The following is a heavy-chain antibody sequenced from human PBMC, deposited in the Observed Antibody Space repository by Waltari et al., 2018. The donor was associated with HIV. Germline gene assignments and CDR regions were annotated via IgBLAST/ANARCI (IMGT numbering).Heavy chain of an antibody. J-gene: IGHJ4*02. D-gene: IGHD3-3*01. CDR2: IRSKAYGGTT. V-gene: IGHV3-49*03. CDR1: GFTFGDYV. CDR3: TRDGLYYDFWSGYPGY. Sequence: EVQLVESGGGLVQPGRSLRLSCTASGFTFGDYVMSWFRQAPGKGLEWVGFIRSKAYGGTTEYAESVKGRFTISRDDSKSIAYLQMNSLKTEDTAVYYCTRDGLYYDFWSGYPGYWGQGTLVTVSS.